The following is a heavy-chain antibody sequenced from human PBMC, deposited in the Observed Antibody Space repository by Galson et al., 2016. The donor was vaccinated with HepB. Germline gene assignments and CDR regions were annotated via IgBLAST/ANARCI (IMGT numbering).Heavy chain of an antibody. Sequence: SLRLSCAASGFTFGNYVMSWVRQAPGKGLEWVSAISDSGTSAYYAGSVKGRFTISRDNSKHTLYLQMNSLRAGDTAIYYCAKEPPEHYDHYYMDVWGKGTTVTVSS. J-gene: IGHJ6*03. CDR1: GFTFGNYV. V-gene: IGHV3-23*01. CDR2: ISDSGTSA. D-gene: IGHD5-12*01. CDR3: AKEPPEHYDHYYMDV.